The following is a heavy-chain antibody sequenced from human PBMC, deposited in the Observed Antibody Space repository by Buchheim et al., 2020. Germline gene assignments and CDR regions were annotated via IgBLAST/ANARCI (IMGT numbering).Heavy chain of an antibody. D-gene: IGHD3-3*01. CDR3: AKDHTVGNYDFWSGYYREDY. CDR2: ISGSGGST. V-gene: IGHV3-23*01. Sequence: EVQLLESGGGLVQPGGSLRLSCAASGFTFSSYAMSWVRQAPGKGLEWVSAISGSGGSTYYADSVKGRFTISRDNSKKTLYLQMNSLRAEDTAVYYCAKDHTVGNYDFWSGYYREDYWGQGTL. J-gene: IGHJ4*02. CDR1: GFTFSSYA.